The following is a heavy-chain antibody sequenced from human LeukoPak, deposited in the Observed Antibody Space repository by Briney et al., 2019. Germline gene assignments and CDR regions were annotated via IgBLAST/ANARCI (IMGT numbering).Heavy chain of an antibody. D-gene: IGHD3-10*01. J-gene: IGHJ4*02. V-gene: IGHV1-69*04. Sequence: SVKVSCKASGGTFSSYAISWVRQAPRQGLEWMGRIIPILGIANYAQKFQGRVTITADKSTSTAYMELSSLRSEDTAVYYCARAHVANQLGITMVRGVIMDYWGQGTLVTVSS. CDR2: IIPILGIA. CDR1: GGTFSSYA. CDR3: ARAHVANQLGITMVRGVIMDY.